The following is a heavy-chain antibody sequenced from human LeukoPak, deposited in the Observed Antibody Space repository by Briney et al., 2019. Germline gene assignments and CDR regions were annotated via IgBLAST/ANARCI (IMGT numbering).Heavy chain of an antibody. CDR1: GFTFSSYS. Sequence: GGSLRLSCAASGFTFSSYSMNWVRQAPGEGLEWVSYTGPSGSTIFYADSVKGRFTISRDNAKKSLYLQMDSLRADDTAVYYCARDISAAGHYYHYYTMDVWGQGTTVTVSS. CDR3: ARDISAAGHYYHYYTMDV. D-gene: IGHD2/OR15-2a*01. CDR2: TGPSGSTI. J-gene: IGHJ6*02. V-gene: IGHV3-48*04.